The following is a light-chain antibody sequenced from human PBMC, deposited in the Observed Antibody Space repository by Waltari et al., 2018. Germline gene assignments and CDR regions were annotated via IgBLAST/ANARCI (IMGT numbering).Light chain of an antibody. CDR3: NSRDSSGNHLV. V-gene: IGLV3-19*01. CDR2: GKS. J-gene: IGLJ2*01. Sequence: SSELTQDPAVSVALGQTVRITCQGDSLRSYYASWYQQKPGQAPVLVIYGKSTRTSGIPDRFSGSSSGNTASLTITGAQAEDEADYYCNSRDSSGNHLVFGGGTKLTVL. CDR1: SLRSYY.